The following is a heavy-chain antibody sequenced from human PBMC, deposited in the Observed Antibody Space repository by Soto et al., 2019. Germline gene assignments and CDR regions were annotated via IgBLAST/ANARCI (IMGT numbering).Heavy chain of an antibody. CDR2: IRSKAYGGKT. CDR1: GITFGDSA. Sequence: PGGSLILSCTASGITFGDSAMSWFRQAPGKGLEWVGFIRSKAYGGKTEYAASVEGRFTISRDDSKTIAYLQMNSLKTEDTAVYYCRSCYDSSKEFYCYYGMDVWGQGTTVTVSS. V-gene: IGHV3-49*03. J-gene: IGHJ6*02. CDR3: RSCYDSSKEFYCYYGMDV. D-gene: IGHD3-22*01.